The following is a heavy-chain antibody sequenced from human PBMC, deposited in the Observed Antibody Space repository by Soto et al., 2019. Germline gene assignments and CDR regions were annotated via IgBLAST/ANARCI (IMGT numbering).Heavy chain of an antibody. CDR2: ISYDGSNK. J-gene: IGHJ4*02. V-gene: IGHV3-30-3*01. Sequence: QVQLVESGGGVVQPGRSLRLSCAASGFTFSSYAMHWVRQAPGKGLEWVAVISYDGSNKYYADSVKGRFTISRDNSKNTLYLQMNSLRAEDTAVYYCAREPGGYSYYDYWGQGTLVTVSS. CDR3: AREPGGYSYYDY. D-gene: IGHD5-18*01. CDR1: GFTFSSYA.